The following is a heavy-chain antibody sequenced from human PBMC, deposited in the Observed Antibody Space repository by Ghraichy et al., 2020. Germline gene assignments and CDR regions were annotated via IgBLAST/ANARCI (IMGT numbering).Heavy chain of an antibody. CDR3: ARDAVTMVQGVIGIFGY. CDR1: GFTFSSYS. CDR2: ISSSSSTI. V-gene: IGHV3-48*02. Sequence: LTCAASGFTFSSYSMNWVRQAPGKGLEWVSYISSSSSTIYYADSVKGRFTISRDNAKNSLYLQMNSLRDEDTAVYYCARDAVTMVQGVIGIFGYWGQGTLVTVSS. D-gene: IGHD3-10*01. J-gene: IGHJ4*02.